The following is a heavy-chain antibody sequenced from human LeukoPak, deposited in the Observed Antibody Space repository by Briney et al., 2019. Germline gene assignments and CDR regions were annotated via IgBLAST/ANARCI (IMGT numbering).Heavy chain of an antibody. V-gene: IGHV3-21*01. D-gene: IGHD3-10*01. CDR2: ISSSSSYI. CDR3: ASETTRITMVRGVFDY. CDR1: GFTFSSYS. Sequence: GGSLRLPCAASGFTFSSYSMTWVRQAPGKGLEWVSSISSSSSYIYYADSVKGRFTISRDNAKNSLYLQMNSLRAEDTAVYYCASETTRITMVRGVFDYWGQGTLVTVSS. J-gene: IGHJ4*02.